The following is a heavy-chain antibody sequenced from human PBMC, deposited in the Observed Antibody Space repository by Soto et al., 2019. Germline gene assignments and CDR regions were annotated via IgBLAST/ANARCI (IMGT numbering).Heavy chain of an antibody. Sequence: QVQLVQSGAEVKKPGASVKVSCKASGYIFTAYSMHWVRQAPGQGLEWMGVVNPSGGSTNYAQKFQGRITMTRDTSTSTVYMELRSLKSQDTAVYYCVRDSGAKLSSSWGQGTLVTVSS. V-gene: IGHV1-46*01. CDR1: GYIFTAYS. J-gene: IGHJ4*02. CDR3: VRDSGAKLSSS. CDR2: VNPSGGST. D-gene: IGHD6-13*01.